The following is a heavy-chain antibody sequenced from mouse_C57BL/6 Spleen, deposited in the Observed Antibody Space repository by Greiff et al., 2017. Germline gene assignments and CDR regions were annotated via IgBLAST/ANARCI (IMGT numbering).Heavy chain of an antibody. D-gene: IGHD1-1*01. J-gene: IGHJ1*03. CDR3: ARYYYGSSHVGYFDV. V-gene: IGHV1-82*01. CDR1: GYAFSSSW. Sequence: VQLQESGPELVKPGASVKISCKASGYAFSSSWMNWVKQRPGKGLEWIGRIYPGDGDTNYNGKFKGKATLTADKSSSTAYMQLSSLTSEDSAVYFCARYYYGSSHVGYFDVWGTGTTVTVSS. CDR2: IYPGDGDT.